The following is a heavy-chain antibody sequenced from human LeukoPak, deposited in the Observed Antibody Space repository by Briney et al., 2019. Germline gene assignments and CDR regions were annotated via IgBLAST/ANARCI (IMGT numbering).Heavy chain of an antibody. CDR1: GFTFSSYA. CDR3: ARGYCSGGSCYSLSPDY. CDR2: ISSDGGNR. V-gene: IGHV3-30-3*01. Sequence: TGGSLRLSCAASGFTFSSYAMHWVRRAPGKALEWVATISSDGGNRYYSDSVKGRFTISRDNSKNTLYLQMNSLRPEDTAVYYCARGYCSGGSCYSLSPDYWGQGTLVTVSS. D-gene: IGHD2-15*01. J-gene: IGHJ4*02.